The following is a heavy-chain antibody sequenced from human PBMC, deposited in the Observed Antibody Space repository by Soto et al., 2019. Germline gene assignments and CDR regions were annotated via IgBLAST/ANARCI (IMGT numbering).Heavy chain of an antibody. Sequence: SEPLSLTCTVSEGSISSGSYYWSWNRQHPGKGLEWIGYIYYSGSTYYNPSLKSRVTIAFDTSKNQFSLKLSSLTAADTAVYYGARTYSGSNRVFDYWGQGTLVTVSS. J-gene: IGHJ4*02. CDR1: EGSISSGSYY. V-gene: IGHV4-31*03. D-gene: IGHD1-26*01. CDR2: IYYSGST. CDR3: ARTYSGSNRVFDY.